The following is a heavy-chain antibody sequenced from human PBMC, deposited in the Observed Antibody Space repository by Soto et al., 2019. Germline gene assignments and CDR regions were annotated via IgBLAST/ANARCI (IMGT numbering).Heavy chain of an antibody. Sequence: QVQLVQSGAEVKKPGSSVKVSCKASGGTLGGTGVSWVRQAPGQGLEWMGNIFPLHGSKKSAQKFQGRVLITTDESATTAYMELTSLTSEDTAVYYCARGDGFNYYYDYWGQGTLVTVSS. D-gene: IGHD2-2*03. CDR3: ARGDGFNYYYDY. J-gene: IGHJ4*02. V-gene: IGHV1-69*11. CDR1: GGTLGGTG. CDR2: IFPLHGSK.